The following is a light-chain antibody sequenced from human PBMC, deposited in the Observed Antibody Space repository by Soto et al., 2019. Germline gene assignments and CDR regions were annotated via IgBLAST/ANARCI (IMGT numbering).Light chain of an antibody. V-gene: IGKV1-39*01. Sequence: IQLSQSPSSLSASGGDRVTMTFRASQSITNYLNWYQQKPGKAPKLLIYVASSLQSGVPSRFSGGGSGTEFTVTISSLQSEDFAIYYCQQYDIWPPYTFGQGTKVDIK. J-gene: IGKJ2*01. CDR3: QQYDIWPPYT. CDR2: VAS. CDR1: QSITNY.